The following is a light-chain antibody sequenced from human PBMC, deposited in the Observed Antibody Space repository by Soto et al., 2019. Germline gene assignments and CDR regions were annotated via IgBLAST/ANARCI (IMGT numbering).Light chain of an antibody. J-gene: IGKJ1*01. CDR3: QQYNSYST. CDR1: QSISSW. Sequence: DIQMTQSPSTLSASVGDRVTITCRASQSISSWLAWYQQKAGKAPKLLIYDASSLESGVPSRFSGSGSGTEFTLTISSLQPEDFASYYCQQYNSYSTFGQGTKVDIK. V-gene: IGKV1-5*01. CDR2: DAS.